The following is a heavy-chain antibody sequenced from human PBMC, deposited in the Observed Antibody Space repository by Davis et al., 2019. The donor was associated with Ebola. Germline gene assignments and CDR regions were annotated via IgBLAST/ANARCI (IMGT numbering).Heavy chain of an antibody. Sequence: MPSETLSLTCAVYGGSFSGYYWSWIRQPPGKGLEWIGYIYYSGSTNYNPSLKSRVTISVDTSKNQFSLKLSSVTAADTAVYYCAGLTVTDGNDYWGQGTLVTVSS. D-gene: IGHD4-17*01. J-gene: IGHJ4*02. CDR1: GGSFSGYY. V-gene: IGHV4-59*01. CDR2: IYYSGST. CDR3: AGLTVTDGNDY.